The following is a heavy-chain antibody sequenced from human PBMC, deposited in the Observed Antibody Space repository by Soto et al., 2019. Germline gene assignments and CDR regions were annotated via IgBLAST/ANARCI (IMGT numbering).Heavy chain of an antibody. CDR2: ISGSGGST. CDR1: GFTFSSYA. V-gene: IGHV3-23*01. J-gene: IGHJ4*02. CDR3: AKGGTYDILTGYYDY. D-gene: IGHD3-9*01. Sequence: EVQLLESGGGLVQPGGSLRLSCAASGFTFSSYAMSWVRQAPGKGLEWVSAISGSGGSTYYTDSVKGRFTISRDNSKNTLYLQMNSLRAEDTAVYYCAKGGTYDILTGYYDYWGQGTLVTVSS.